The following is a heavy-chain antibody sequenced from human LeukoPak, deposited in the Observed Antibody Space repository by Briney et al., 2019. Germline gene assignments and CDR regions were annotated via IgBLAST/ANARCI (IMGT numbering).Heavy chain of an antibody. J-gene: IGHJ4*02. CDR3: AREVTIFGVVMTSSYYFDY. D-gene: IGHD3-3*01. CDR1: GFTFSSYA. V-gene: IGHV3-30*04. Sequence: GRSLRLSCAASGFTFSSYAMHWVRQAPGKGLEWVAVISYDGSNKYYADSVKGRFTISRDNSKNTLYLQMNSLRAEDTAVYYCAREVTIFGVVMTSSYYFDYWGQGTLVTVSS. CDR2: ISYDGSNK.